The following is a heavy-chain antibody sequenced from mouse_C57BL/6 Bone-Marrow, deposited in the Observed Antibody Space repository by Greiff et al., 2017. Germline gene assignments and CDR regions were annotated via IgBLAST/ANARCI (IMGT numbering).Heavy chain of an antibody. J-gene: IGHJ4*01. CDR1: GYTFTSYW. Sequence: QVQLKQSGAELVRPGSSVKLSCKASGYTFTSYWMDWVKQRPGQGLEWIGNIYPSDSETHYNQKFKDKATLTVDKSSSTAYMQLSSLTSADSAVYYCAREGTTVVGAMDYWGQGTSVTVSS. CDR3: AREGTTVVGAMDY. V-gene: IGHV1-61*01. CDR2: IYPSDSET. D-gene: IGHD1-1*01.